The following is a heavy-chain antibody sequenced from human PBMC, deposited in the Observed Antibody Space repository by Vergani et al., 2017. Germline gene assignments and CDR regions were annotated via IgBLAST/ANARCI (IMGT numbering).Heavy chain of an antibody. V-gene: IGHV3-7*03. J-gene: IGHJ6*02. Sequence: EVQLVESGGGLVQPGGSLRLSCAASGFTFSSYWMSWVRQAPGKGLEWVANIKQDGSEKYYVDSVKGRFTISRDNAKNSLYLQMNSLRAEDTAVYYCARAAPDSSGYYSYYYYGMDVWGQGTTVTVSS. CDR1: GFTFSSYW. CDR2: IKQDGSEK. CDR3: ARAAPDSSGYYSYYYYGMDV. D-gene: IGHD3-22*01.